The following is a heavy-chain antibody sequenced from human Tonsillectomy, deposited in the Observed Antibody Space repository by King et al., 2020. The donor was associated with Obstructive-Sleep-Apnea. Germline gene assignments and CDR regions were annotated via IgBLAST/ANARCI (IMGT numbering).Heavy chain of an antibody. J-gene: IGHJ4*02. CDR3: APITGSDY. CDR1: GISFSNYW. D-gene: IGHD1-1*01. V-gene: IGHV3-7*01. Sequence: VQLVESGGGLVQPGGSLRLSCEVSGISFSNYWMTWVRQAPGKGLEWVANIKKDGSARYYVDAVKGRFTISRDNAKNSLFLQMNSLRAEDTAVYYCAPITGSDYWGQGTMVTVSS. CDR2: IKKDGSAR.